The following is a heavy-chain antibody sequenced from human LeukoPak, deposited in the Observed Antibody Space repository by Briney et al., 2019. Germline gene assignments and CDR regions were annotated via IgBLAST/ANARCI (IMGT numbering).Heavy chain of an antibody. CDR2: IIPIFGTA. Sequence: ASVKVSCKASGGTFSSYAISWVRQAPGQGLEWMGGIIPIFGTANYAQKFQGRVTITADEFTSTAYMELSSLRSEDTAVYYCARIPVGYDWYFDLWGRGTLVTVSS. CDR1: GGTFSSYA. V-gene: IGHV1-69*01. CDR3: ARIPVGYDWYFDL. D-gene: IGHD1-26*01. J-gene: IGHJ2*01.